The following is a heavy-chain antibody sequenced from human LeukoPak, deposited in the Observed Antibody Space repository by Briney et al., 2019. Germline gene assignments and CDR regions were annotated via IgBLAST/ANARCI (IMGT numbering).Heavy chain of an antibody. V-gene: IGHV4-31*03. CDR3: AGEPKVKYYYGMDV. D-gene: IGHD4-11*01. CDR2: IYYSGST. Sequence: TLSLTCTVSGGSISSGGNYWSWIRQHPGKGLEWIGYIYYSGSTYYNPSLKSRVTISVDTSKNQFSLKLSSVTAADTAVYYCAGEPKVKYYYGMDVWGQGTTVSVSS. CDR1: GGSISSGGNY. J-gene: IGHJ6*02.